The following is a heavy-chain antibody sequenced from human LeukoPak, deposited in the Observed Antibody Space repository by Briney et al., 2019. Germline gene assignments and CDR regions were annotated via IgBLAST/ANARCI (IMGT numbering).Heavy chain of an antibody. Sequence: PGGSLRLSCAASGFTFDDYGMSWVRQVPGKGLEWVSGINWNGSGAGYADSVKGRFTISRDNAKNSLYLQMNSLRAEDMALYYCAKSRGSSEVGYFDYWGQGTLVTVSS. V-gene: IGHV3-20*04. CDR2: INWNGSGA. D-gene: IGHD6-6*01. CDR1: GFTFDDYG. J-gene: IGHJ4*02. CDR3: AKSRGSSEVGYFDY.